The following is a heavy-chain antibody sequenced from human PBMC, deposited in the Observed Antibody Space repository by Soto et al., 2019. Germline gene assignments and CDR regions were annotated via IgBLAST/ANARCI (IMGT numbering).Heavy chain of an antibody. CDR3: ASFDSSGYAPPRTVKFDY. CDR2: IDYSGST. Sequence: SETLSLTCSVSGDSMAGANWGWFRQSPEKGLEWIGYIDYSGSTNYNPSLRSRITITIDTSNNQFSLKLTSVTAADTAVYYCASFDSSGYAPPRTVKFDYWGQGTLVTVSS. V-gene: IGHV4-59*12. D-gene: IGHD3-22*01. J-gene: IGHJ4*02. CDR1: GDSMAGAN.